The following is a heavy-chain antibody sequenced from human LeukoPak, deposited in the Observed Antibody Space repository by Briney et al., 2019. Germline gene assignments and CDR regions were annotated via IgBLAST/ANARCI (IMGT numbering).Heavy chain of an antibody. CDR1: GFSFRTYW. J-gene: IGHJ4*02. CDR3: ARTGYSYVFDY. D-gene: IGHD5-18*01. V-gene: IGHV3-74*01. CDR2: INGDGSST. Sequence: GGSLRLSCAVSGFSFRTYWMDWVRQAPGKGLVWVSRINGDGSSTIYADSVKGRFTISRDNAKNTLYLQMNGLRAEDTAVYYCARTGYSYVFDYWGQGTLVTVS.